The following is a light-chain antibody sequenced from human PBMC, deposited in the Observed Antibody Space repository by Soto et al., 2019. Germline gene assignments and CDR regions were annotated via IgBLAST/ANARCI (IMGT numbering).Light chain of an antibody. CDR2: WAS. V-gene: IGKV4-1*01. CDR1: QSVLYSSNNKNY. Sequence: DIVMTQSPDSLAVSLGERATINCKSSQSVLYSSNNKNYLAWYQQRPGQPPKLLIHWASTRQSGVPDRFSGSGSGTDFTLTISSLQAEDVAVYCCQQYYSTSPTFGGGTKVEIK. J-gene: IGKJ4*01. CDR3: QQYYSTSPT.